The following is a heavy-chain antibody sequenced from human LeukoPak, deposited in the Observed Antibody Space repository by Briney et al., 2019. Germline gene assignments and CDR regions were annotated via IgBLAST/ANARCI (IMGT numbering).Heavy chain of an antibody. Sequence: GGSLRLSCAVSGFHFATYWMTWVRQAPGKGLEWVSATSGSGVSTYYADSVKGRFTISRDNSKNTLYLQMNILRAEDTAVYYCAREAKTYYDILTGYSPTGYFDYWGQGTLVTVSS. J-gene: IGHJ4*02. V-gene: IGHV3-23*01. D-gene: IGHD3-9*01. CDR3: AREAKTYYDILTGYSPTGYFDY. CDR2: TSGSGVST. CDR1: GFHFATYW.